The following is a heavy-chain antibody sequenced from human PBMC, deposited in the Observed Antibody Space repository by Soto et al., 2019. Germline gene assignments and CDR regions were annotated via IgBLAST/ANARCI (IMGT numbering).Heavy chain of an antibody. V-gene: IGHV1-3*01. Sequence: ASVKVSCKVSGYTLTELSMHWVRQAPGKGLEWMGWINAGNGNTKYSQKFQGRVTITRDTSASTAYMELSSLRSEDTAVYYCARDLGGWPDYWGQGTLVTVS. CDR3: ARDLGGWPDY. D-gene: IGHD2-15*01. CDR1: GYTLTELS. J-gene: IGHJ4*02. CDR2: INAGNGNT.